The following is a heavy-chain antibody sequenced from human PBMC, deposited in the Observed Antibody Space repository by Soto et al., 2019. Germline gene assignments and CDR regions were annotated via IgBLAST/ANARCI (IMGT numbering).Heavy chain of an antibody. D-gene: IGHD1-26*01. J-gene: IGHJ5*02. V-gene: IGHV4-39*01. CDR3: ATKGGNSYWWCDP. CDR1: GGSISSTINY. CDR2: IYYSGTT. Sequence: QLQLQESGPGLVKPSETLSLSCTVSGGSISSTINYWGWIRQPPGKGLEWIGNIYYSGTTYYNPSLKSRVTISVDTSKNQFSLKVSSVTAADTAVYYCATKGGNSYWWCDPWGQGTLVTVSS.